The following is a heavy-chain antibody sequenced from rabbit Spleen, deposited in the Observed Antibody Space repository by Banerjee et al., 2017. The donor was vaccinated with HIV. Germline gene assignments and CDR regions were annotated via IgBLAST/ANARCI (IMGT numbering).Heavy chain of an antibody. CDR1: GFSFSSSDY. CDR3: ARDTGSSVSSYGMDL. Sequence: QSLEESGGDLVKPGASLTLTCTASGFSFSSSDYMCWVRQAPGKGLEWISCIIGSSSGFTYSATWAKGRFTCSKTSSTTVTLQMTSLTVADTATYFCARDTGSSVSSYGMDLWGPGTLVTVS. D-gene: IGHD8-1*01. CDR2: IIGSSSGFT. V-gene: IGHV1S40*01. J-gene: IGHJ6*01.